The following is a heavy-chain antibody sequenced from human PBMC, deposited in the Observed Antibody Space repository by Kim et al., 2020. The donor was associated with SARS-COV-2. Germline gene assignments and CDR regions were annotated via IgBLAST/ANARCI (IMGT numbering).Heavy chain of an antibody. V-gene: IGHV4-59*08. CDR2: IYYSGST. CDR1: GGSISSYY. D-gene: IGHD3-10*01. J-gene: IGHJ3*01. Sequence: SETLSLTCTVSGGSISSYYWSWIRQPPGKGLEWIGYIYYSGSTNYNPSLKSRVTISVDTSKNQFSLKLSSVTAADTAVYYCSRTVMIRVAALDFWGLGT. CDR3: SRTVMIRVAALDF.